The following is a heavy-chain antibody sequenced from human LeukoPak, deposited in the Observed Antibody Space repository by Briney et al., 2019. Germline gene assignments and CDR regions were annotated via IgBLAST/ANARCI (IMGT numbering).Heavy chain of an antibody. CDR1: GYTFTGYY. J-gene: IGHJ4*02. CDR2: INPNSGGT. V-gene: IGHV1-2*02. D-gene: IGHD5-12*01. CDR3: ARAMMQGYSGYDYSY. Sequence: ASVKVSCKASGYTFTGYYMHWVRQAPGQGLEWMGWINPNSGGTNYAQKSQGRVTMTRDTSISTAYMELSRLRSDDTAVYYCARAMMQGYSGYDYSYWGQGTLVTVSS.